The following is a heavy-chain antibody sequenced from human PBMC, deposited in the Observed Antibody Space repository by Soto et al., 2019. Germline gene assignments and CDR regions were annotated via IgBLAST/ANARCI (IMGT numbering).Heavy chain of an antibody. V-gene: IGHV4-30-2*01. J-gene: IGHJ5*02. Sequence: SETLSLTFAVSGGSISSGGYSWRWIRQPPGKGLEWIGYIYHSGSTYYNPSLKSRVTISGESSKNQFSLKLSSVTAADTAVYYCARAQRGVVGPWFDPRGQGTLVTVS. D-gene: IGHD2-2*01. CDR1: GGSISSGGYS. CDR2: IYHSGST. CDR3: ARAQRGVVGPWFDP.